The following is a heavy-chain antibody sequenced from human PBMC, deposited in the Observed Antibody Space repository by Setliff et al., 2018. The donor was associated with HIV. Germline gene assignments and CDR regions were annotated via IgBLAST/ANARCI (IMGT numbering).Heavy chain of an antibody. CDR3: ARTHYYDSSGYLDY. J-gene: IGHJ4*02. CDR1: GYTFTDYY. D-gene: IGHD3-22*01. Sequence: GALVKVSCKASGYTFTDYYIHWVRQAPGQGLEWMGWINPNSGGTKYALNFQGRVTMTGDTSISTAYMELSRLRSDDTAVFFCARTHYYDSSGYLDYWGQGALVTVSS. CDR2: INPNSGGT. V-gene: IGHV1-2*02.